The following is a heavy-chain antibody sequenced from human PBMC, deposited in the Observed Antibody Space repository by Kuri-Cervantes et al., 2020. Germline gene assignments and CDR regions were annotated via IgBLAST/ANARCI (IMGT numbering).Heavy chain of an antibody. CDR1: GFTFSSYG. CDR3: AKLRGGGTVVTPFDY. Sequence: GESLKISCAASGFTFSSYGMHWVRQAPGKGLEWVAVISYDGSNKYYADSVKGRFTISRDNSKNTLYLQMNSLRADDTAVYYCAKLRGGGTVVTPFDYWGRGTLVTVSS. J-gene: IGHJ4*02. V-gene: IGHV3-30*18. CDR2: ISYDGSNK. D-gene: IGHD4-23*01.